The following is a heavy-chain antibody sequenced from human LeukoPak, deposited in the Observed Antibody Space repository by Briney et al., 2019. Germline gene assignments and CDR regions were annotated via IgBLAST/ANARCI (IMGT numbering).Heavy chain of an antibody. CDR3: ARGGGVVAPYYYYMDV. J-gene: IGHJ6*03. D-gene: IGHD3-16*01. V-gene: IGHV3-7*01. CDR2: IKQDGSEK. CDR1: GITFSSYW. Sequence: GGSLRLSCAASGITFSSYWMTWVRQAPGKGLEWVANIKQDGSEKYYVDSVKGRFTISRDNAKNSLYLQMNSLRAEDTAVYYCARGGGVVAPYYYYMDVWGKGTTVTVSS.